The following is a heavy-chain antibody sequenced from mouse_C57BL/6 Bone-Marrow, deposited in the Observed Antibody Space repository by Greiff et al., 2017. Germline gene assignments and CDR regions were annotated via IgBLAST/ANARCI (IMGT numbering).Heavy chain of an antibody. V-gene: IGHV1-69*01. D-gene: IGHD2-3*01. CDR3: ARDDSYYYYFDY. CDR1: GYTFTSYW. CDR2: IDPSDSYT. J-gene: IGHJ2*01. Sequence: QVHVKQPGAELVMPGASVKLSCKASGYTFTSYWMHWVKQRPGQGLEWIGEIDPSDSYTNYNQKFKGKSTLTVDKSSSTAYMQLSSLTSEDSAVYYCARDDSYYYYFDYWGQGTTLTVSS.